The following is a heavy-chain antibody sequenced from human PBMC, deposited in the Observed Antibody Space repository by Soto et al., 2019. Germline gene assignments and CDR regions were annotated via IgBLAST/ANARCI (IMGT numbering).Heavy chain of an antibody. V-gene: IGHV1-8*01. CDR2: MNPNSGNT. Sequence: QVQLVQSGAEVKKPGASVKVSCKASGYTFTSYDINWVRQATGQGLEWMGWMNPNSGNTGYAQKLQGRVTMTRNTSISTAYMELSSLRSEDTAVYYCARGGIAAAGSSYYYYYYMDVWGKGTTVTVSS. J-gene: IGHJ6*03. CDR1: GYTFTSYD. CDR3: ARGGIAAAGSSYYYYYYMDV. D-gene: IGHD6-13*01.